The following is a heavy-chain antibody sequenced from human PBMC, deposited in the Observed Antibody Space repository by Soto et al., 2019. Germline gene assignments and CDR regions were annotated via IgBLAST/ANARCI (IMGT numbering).Heavy chain of an antibody. J-gene: IGHJ3*02. V-gene: IGHV1-69*01. Sequence: QLQLVQFGAEVKNPGSSWKVSGKALEGTFSGFAFSWVRQAPGQGLEWMGGIIPIFGTANYAQKFQGRVTITADESTSTAYMELSSLRSEDTAVYYCASHFHGELHDAFDIWPRDNGHRLF. CDR1: EGTFSGFA. D-gene: IGHD1-7*01. CDR3: ASHFHGELHDAFDI. CDR2: IIPIFGTA.